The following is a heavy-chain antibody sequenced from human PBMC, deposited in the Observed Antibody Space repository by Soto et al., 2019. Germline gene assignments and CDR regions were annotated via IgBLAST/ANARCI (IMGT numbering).Heavy chain of an antibody. J-gene: IGHJ6*02. D-gene: IGHD3-16*01. CDR1: GFTFSRYC. Sequence: EVQLVESGGGLVLPGGSLRLSCAASGFTFSRYCMHWVRQAPGKGLVWVSRISSYGSETHYADSMKGRFTISRDNAKNTLYLQMKSLRADDTAVYYCASNYAYAEGYYWYGIDVWGQGTTVTVSS. CDR3: ASNYAYAEGYYWYGIDV. CDR2: ISSYGSET. V-gene: IGHV3-74*01.